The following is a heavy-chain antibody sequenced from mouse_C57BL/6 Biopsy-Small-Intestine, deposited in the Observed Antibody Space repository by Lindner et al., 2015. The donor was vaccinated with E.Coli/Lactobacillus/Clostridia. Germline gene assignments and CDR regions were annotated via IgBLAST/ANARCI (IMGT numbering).Heavy chain of an antibody. CDR3: VRYHSSYAFLY. CDR2: IYPNIGGT. Sequence: VQLQESGPGLVKPGASVKISCKASGYTFTDYNMDWVKQGHGKSLEWIGYIYPNIGGTGYNQKFKNKATLTVDKSSSTAYMELHSLTSEDSAVYYCVRYHSSYAFLYWGQGTLVTVSA. CDR1: GYTFTDYN. J-gene: IGHJ3*01. V-gene: IGHV1-34*02. D-gene: IGHD1-1*01.